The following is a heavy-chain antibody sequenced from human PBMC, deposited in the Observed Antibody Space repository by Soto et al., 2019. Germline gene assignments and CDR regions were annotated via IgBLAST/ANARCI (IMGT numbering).Heavy chain of an antibody. J-gene: IGHJ2*01. CDR3: ARDLYYYGSGVGYFDL. CDR2: IYYSGST. D-gene: IGHD3-10*01. V-gene: IGHV4-59*01. Sequence: QVQLQESGPGLVKPSETLSLTCTVSGGSISSYYWSWIRQPPGKGLEWIGYIYYSGSTNYNPSLKSRVTISVDTSKNQFSLKLSSVTAADTAVYYCARDLYYYGSGVGYFDLWGRGTLVTVSS. CDR1: GGSISSYY.